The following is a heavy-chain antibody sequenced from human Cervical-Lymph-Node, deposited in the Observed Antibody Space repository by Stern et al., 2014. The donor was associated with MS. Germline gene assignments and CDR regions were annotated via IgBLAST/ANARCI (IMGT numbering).Heavy chain of an antibody. D-gene: IGHD6-19*01. J-gene: IGHJ4*02. CDR3: AKDRTSSSWGVDY. CDR2: ISCNSDKI. Sequence: QLVESGGGLVQPGRSLRLSCAASGFNFGDYGMHWVRQAPGKGLEWVSGISCNSDKIVYAESVKGRFTISRDNAKDSLYLQMDSLRVEDTALYYCAKDRTSSSWGVDYWGQGTLVTVSS. V-gene: IGHV3-9*01. CDR1: GFNFGDYG.